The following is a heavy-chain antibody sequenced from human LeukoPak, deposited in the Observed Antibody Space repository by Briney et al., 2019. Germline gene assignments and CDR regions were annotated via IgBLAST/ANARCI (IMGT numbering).Heavy chain of an antibody. CDR2: IYYSGST. Sequence: SETLSLTCTVSGGSISSGVYYWSWIRQPPGKGLEWIGYIYYSGSTYYNPSLKSRVTISVDTSKNQFSLKLSSVTAADTAVYYCARDRLGSDDYWGQGTLVTVSS. V-gene: IGHV4-61*08. J-gene: IGHJ4*02. CDR1: GGSISSGVYY. D-gene: IGHD3-9*01. CDR3: ARDRLGSDDY.